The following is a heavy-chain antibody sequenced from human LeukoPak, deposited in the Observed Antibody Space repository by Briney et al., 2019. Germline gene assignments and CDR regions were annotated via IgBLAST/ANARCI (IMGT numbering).Heavy chain of an antibody. CDR2: ISSSSSYI. CDR3: ARMSNRGGSIAAPARGGPFDY. CDR1: GFTFSSYS. V-gene: IGHV3-21*01. D-gene: IGHD6-6*01. Sequence: GGSLRLSCAASGFTFSSYSMNWVRQAPGKGLEWVSSISSSSSYIYYADSVKGRFTISRDNAKNSLYLQMNSLRAEDTAVYYCARMSNRGGSIAAPARGGPFDYWGQGTLVTVSS. J-gene: IGHJ4*02.